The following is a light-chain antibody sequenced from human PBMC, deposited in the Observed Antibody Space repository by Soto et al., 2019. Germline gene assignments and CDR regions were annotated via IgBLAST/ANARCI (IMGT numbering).Light chain of an antibody. CDR3: QQYFNSPYMYT. J-gene: IGKJ2*01. CDR1: ESVTSTY. CDR2: EAS. V-gene: IGKV3-20*01. Sequence: DIVLTQSPGILSLSPGDRATLSCRSSESVTSTYLAWYQQKRGQAPRLLVYEASSRASGIPDRFSGSGSGKDFTLTISKVEPEDVAVYYCQQYFNSPYMYTFGQGTRLAIK.